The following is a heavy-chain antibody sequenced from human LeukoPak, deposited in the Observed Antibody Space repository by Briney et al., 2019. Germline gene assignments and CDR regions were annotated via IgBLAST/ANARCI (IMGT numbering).Heavy chain of an antibody. V-gene: IGHV3-74*01. Sequence: ASLRLSCAAGGFTFNSYWMHWVRQARGKVLVWVSRIDEDGKTIDYADSVKGRFTISRDNAKDTLYLQMSSLRDEDTAVYYCVSDLCGGDDQWGRGTLVTVSS. CDR2: IDEDGKTI. CDR3: VSDLCGGDDQ. J-gene: IGHJ5*02. D-gene: IGHD3-3*01. CDR1: GFTFNSYW.